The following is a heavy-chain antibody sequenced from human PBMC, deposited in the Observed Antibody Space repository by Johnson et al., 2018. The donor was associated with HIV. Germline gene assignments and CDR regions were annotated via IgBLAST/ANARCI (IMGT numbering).Heavy chain of an antibody. J-gene: IGHJ3*02. Sequence: VQLVESGGGLVQPGGSLKLSCAASGFTFSGSAMHWVRQASGKGLECVGRIRSKANSYATAYAASVKGRFTISRDDSKNTAYLQMNSLKTEDTAVYYCTSYFSYSSSWYSGVNAFDIWGQGTMVTVSS. V-gene: IGHV3-73*02. CDR1: GFTFSGSA. D-gene: IGHD6-13*01. CDR2: IRSKANSYAT. CDR3: TSYFSYSSSWYSGVNAFDI.